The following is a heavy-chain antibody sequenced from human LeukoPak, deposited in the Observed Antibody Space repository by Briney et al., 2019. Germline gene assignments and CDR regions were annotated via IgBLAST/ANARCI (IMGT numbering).Heavy chain of an antibody. CDR1: GYSFTSYW. CDR2: IYPGDSDT. CDR3: ARPFHYDSSGFDAFDI. D-gene: IGHD3-22*01. Sequence: GESLKISCKGSGYSFTSYWIGWVRQMPGKGLEWMGIIYPGDSDTRYSPSFQRQVTISADKSISTAYLQWSSLKASDTAMYYCARPFHYDSSGFDAFDIWGQGTMVTVSS. J-gene: IGHJ3*02. V-gene: IGHV5-51*01.